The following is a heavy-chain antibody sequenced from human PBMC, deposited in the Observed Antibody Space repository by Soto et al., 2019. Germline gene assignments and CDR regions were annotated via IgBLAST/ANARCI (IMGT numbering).Heavy chain of an antibody. CDR2: ISSSSSTI. Sequence: GGSLRLSCAASGFTFSSYSMNWVRQAPGKGLEWVSYISSSSSTIYYADSVKGRFTISRDNAKNSLYLQMNSLRDEDTAVYYCARLGDRFGELLAIDYWGQGTLVTVSS. CDR1: GFTFSSYS. V-gene: IGHV3-48*02. D-gene: IGHD3-10*01. J-gene: IGHJ4*02. CDR3: ARLGDRFGELLAIDY.